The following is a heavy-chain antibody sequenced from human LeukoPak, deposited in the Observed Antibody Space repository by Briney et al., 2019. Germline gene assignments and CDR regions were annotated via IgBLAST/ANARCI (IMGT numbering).Heavy chain of an antibody. CDR2: IIPILGIA. CDR1: GGTFSSYA. J-gene: IGHJ6*02. Sequence: SVKVSCKASGGTFSSYAISWVRQAPGQGLEWMGRIIPILGIANYAPKFQGRVTITADKSTSTAYMELSSLRSEDTAVYYCARVLGYCTNGVCYYYYGMDVWGQGTTVTVSS. D-gene: IGHD2-8*01. CDR3: ARVLGYCTNGVCYYYYGMDV. V-gene: IGHV1-69*04.